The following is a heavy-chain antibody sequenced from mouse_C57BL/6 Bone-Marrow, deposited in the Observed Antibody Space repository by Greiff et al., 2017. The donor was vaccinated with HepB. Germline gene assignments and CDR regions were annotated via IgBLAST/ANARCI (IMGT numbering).Heavy chain of an antibody. J-gene: IGHJ1*03. Sequence: DVKLQESGPGLAKPSQTLSLTCSVTGYSITSDYWNWIRKFPGNKLEYMGYISYSGSTYYNPSLKSRISITRDTSKNQYYLQLNSVTTEDTATYYCARWDYGSSYGWYFDVWGTGTTVTVSS. CDR1: GYSITSDY. CDR2: ISYSGST. D-gene: IGHD1-1*01. V-gene: IGHV3-8*01. CDR3: ARWDYGSSYGWYFDV.